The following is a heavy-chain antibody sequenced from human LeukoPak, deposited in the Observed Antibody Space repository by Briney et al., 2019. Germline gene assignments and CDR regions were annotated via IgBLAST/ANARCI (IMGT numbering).Heavy chain of an antibody. V-gene: IGHV4-4*02. CDR2: IYHDGST. CDR3: ARDRGGYTYSHDY. CDR1: GGSISSNNW. J-gene: IGHJ4*02. Sequence: PSETLSLTCGVSGGSISSNNWWIWVRQSPEKGLEWIGEIYHDGSTNYNPSLKSRVTISMDKSKNQLSLKLNFVTAADTAVYYCARDRGGYTYSHDYWGQGTLVTVSS. D-gene: IGHD5-18*01.